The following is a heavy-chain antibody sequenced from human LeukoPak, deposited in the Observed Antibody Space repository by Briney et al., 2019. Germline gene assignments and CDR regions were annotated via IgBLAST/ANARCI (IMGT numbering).Heavy chain of an antibody. CDR2: LSYDGSNK. CDR3: AKGRYSSGWYYFDY. V-gene: IGHV3-30*18. Sequence: GGSLRLSCAASGFTFSSYGMHWVRQAPGKGLEWVAVLSYDGSNKYYADSVKGRFTISRDNSKNTLYLQMNSLRAEDTAVYYCAKGRYSSGWYYFDYWGQGTLVTVSS. J-gene: IGHJ4*02. CDR1: GFTFSSYG. D-gene: IGHD6-19*01.